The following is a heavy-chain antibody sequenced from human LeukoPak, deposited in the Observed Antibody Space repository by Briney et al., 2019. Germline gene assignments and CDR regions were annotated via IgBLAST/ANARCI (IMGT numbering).Heavy chain of an antibody. Sequence: SVKVSCKASGGTFSSYAISWVRQAPGQGLEWMGGIIPIFGTANYAQKFQGRVTITADKSTSTAYMELRSLRSDDTAVYYCARVPYDFWSGFGWFDPWGQGTLVTVSS. D-gene: IGHD3-3*01. CDR1: GGTFSSYA. V-gene: IGHV1-69*06. CDR3: ARVPYDFWSGFGWFDP. CDR2: IIPIFGTA. J-gene: IGHJ5*02.